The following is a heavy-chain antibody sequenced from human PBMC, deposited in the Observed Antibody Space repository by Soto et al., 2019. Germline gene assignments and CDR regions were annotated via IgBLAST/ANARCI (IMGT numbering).Heavy chain of an antibody. CDR1: GFTFSNAW. D-gene: IGHD3-22*01. CDR2: IKSKTDGGTT. CDR3: MVSGYYPYYFDY. V-gene: IGHV3-15*01. J-gene: IGHJ4*02. Sequence: EVQLVESGGGLVKPGGSLRLSCAASGFTFSNAWMSWVRQAPGKGLEWVGRIKSKTDGGTTDYAAPVKGRFTISREDSKNTLYLQMNSLKTEGTAVYYCMVSGYYPYYFDYRGQGTLVTVSS.